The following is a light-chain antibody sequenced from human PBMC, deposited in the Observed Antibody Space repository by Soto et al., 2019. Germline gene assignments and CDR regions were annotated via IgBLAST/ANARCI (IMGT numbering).Light chain of an antibody. Sequence: EIVLTQSPATLSLSPGERATLSCRASQSVSSYLAWYQQKPGQAPRLLIYDASNRATGIPARFSGRGSGTAFTLTTSSLEPDAFAVYYCQQRSNWPYTFGQGTKLEIK. CDR3: QQRSNWPYT. V-gene: IGKV3-11*01. CDR2: DAS. CDR1: QSVSSY. J-gene: IGKJ2*01.